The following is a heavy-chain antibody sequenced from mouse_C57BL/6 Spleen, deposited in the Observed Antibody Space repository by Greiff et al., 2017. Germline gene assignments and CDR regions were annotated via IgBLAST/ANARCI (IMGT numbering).Heavy chain of an antibody. CDR1: GYTFTEYT. Sequence: VKLMESGAELVKPGASVKLSCKASGYTFTEYTIHWVKQRSGQGLEWIGWFYPGSGSIKYNEKFKDKATLTADKSSSTVYMELSRLTSEDSAVYFCARPGSRYDYDAGFAYWGQGTLVTVSA. V-gene: IGHV1-62-2*01. J-gene: IGHJ3*01. CDR2: FYPGSGSI. CDR3: ARPGSRYDYDAGFAY. D-gene: IGHD2-4*01.